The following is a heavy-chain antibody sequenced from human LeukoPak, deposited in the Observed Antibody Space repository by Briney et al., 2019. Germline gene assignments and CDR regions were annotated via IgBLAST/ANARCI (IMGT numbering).Heavy chain of an antibody. CDR1: GGSFSGYY. V-gene: IGHV4-34*01. CDR3: ARSSCDFWSGYCYYFDH. J-gene: IGHJ4*02. CDR2: INHSGST. Sequence: SGTLPLTCAVYGGSFSGYYWSWIRQPPGKGLEWIGEINHSGSTNYNPSLKSRVTISVDTSKSQFSLKLSSVTAADTAVYYCARSSCDFWSGYCYYFDHWGQGTLVTVSS. D-gene: IGHD3-3*01.